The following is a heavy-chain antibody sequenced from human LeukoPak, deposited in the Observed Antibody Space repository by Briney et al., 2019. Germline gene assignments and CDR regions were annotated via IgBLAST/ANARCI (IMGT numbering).Heavy chain of an antibody. Sequence: ASVKVSCKVSGYTLTELSMHWVRQAPGKGLEWMGGFDPEDGETIYAQKFQGRVTMTEDTSTDTAYMELSSLRSEDTAVYYCATDPPGWVTTTFDYWGRGTLVTVSS. CDR2: FDPEDGET. D-gene: IGHD6-19*01. CDR3: ATDPPGWVTTTFDY. J-gene: IGHJ4*02. V-gene: IGHV1-24*01. CDR1: GYTLTELS.